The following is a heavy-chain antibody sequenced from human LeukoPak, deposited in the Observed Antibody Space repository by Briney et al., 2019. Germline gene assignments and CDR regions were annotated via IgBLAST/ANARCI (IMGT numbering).Heavy chain of an antibody. CDR1: GGSFSGYY. J-gene: IGHJ4*02. Sequence: SETLSLTCAVYGGSFSGYYWSWIRQPPGKGLEWIGEINHSGSTNYNPSLKSRVTISVDTSKNQFSLKLSSVTAADTAVYYCASLPRLLWFGGDVKREYYFDYWGQGTLVTVSS. D-gene: IGHD3-10*01. V-gene: IGHV4-34*01. CDR3: ASLPRLLWFGGDVKREYYFDY. CDR2: INHSGST.